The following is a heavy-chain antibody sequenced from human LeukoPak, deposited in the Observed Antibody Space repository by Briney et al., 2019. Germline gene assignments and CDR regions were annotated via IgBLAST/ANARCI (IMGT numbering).Heavy chain of an antibody. D-gene: IGHD3-9*01. Sequence: ASVKVSCKASGCTFTSYYMHWVRQAPGQGLEWMGIINPSGGSTSYAQKFQGRVTMTRDTSTSTVYMELSSLRSEDTAVYYCARAPTYYDILTGYHSYYFDYWGQGTLVTVSS. J-gene: IGHJ4*02. CDR2: INPSGGST. CDR3: ARAPTYYDILTGYHSYYFDY. V-gene: IGHV1-46*01. CDR1: GCTFTSYY.